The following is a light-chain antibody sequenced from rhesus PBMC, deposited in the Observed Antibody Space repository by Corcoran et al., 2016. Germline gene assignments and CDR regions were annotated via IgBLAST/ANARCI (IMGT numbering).Light chain of an antibody. CDR2: KAS. V-gene: IGKV1-22*01. J-gene: IGKJ1*01. Sequence: DIQMTQSPSSLSASVGDTVTITCRASQGIIRWLAWYQQKPGKAPKLLIYKASRLQSGVPSRFSGSGSGTYFTLTISSLQSEDFATYYCQQYSSRPRTFGQGTKVEIK. CDR3: QQYSSRPRT. CDR1: QGIIRW.